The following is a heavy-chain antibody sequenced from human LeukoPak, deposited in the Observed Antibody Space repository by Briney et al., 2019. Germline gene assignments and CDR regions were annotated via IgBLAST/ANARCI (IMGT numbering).Heavy chain of an antibody. V-gene: IGHV3-23*01. CDR3: AKGIYSSGWSYFDY. CDR2: LSGSGITT. D-gene: IGHD6-19*01. Sequence: PGGSLRLSCAASGLTFSNYAMSWVRQAPGKGLEWVSTLSGSGITTYYADSVKGRFTISRDNSKNMLYLQMNSLRAEDTAVYYCAKGIYSSGWSYFDYWGHGTLVTVSS. CDR1: GLTFSNYA. J-gene: IGHJ4*01.